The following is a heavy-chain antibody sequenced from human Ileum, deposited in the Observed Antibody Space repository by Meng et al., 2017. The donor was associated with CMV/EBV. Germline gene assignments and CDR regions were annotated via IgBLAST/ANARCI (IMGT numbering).Heavy chain of an antibody. D-gene: IGHD6-13*01. CDR1: RGSISSDY. Sequence: HVRLHESRPGLVKPSATLCRPCTCSRGSISSDYWSWIRQPAGKGLEWIGRIYTSGSTNYNPSLKSRVTMSVDTSKTQFSLKLSSVTAADTAVYYCARGPYSSSWSSFDYWGQGTLVTVSS. V-gene: IGHV4-4*07. CDR3: ARGPYSSSWSSFDY. CDR2: IYTSGST. J-gene: IGHJ4*02.